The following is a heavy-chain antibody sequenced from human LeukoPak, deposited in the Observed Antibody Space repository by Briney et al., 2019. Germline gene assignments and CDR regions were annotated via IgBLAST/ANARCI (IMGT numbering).Heavy chain of an antibody. CDR3: ARVSSSGWPGAISPQNNDY. J-gene: IGHJ4*02. D-gene: IGHD6-19*01. Sequence: SETLSLTCAVYGGSFSGYYWSWIRQPPGKGLEWIGEINHSGSTNYNPSLKSRVTISVDTSKNQFSLKLSSVTAADTAVYYCARVSSSGWPGAISPQNNDYWGQGTLVTVSS. CDR2: INHSGST. V-gene: IGHV4-34*01. CDR1: GGSFSGYY.